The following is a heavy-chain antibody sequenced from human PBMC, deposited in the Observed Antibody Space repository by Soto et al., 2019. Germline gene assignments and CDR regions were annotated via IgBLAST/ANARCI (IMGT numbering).Heavy chain of an antibody. CDR2: IYYSGNT. CDR3: ARDRRDYGDSRGRFEP. D-gene: IGHD4-17*01. J-gene: IGHJ5*02. V-gene: IGHV4-30-4*01. CDR1: GGSISSGDYF. Sequence: QVQLQESGPGLVKPSQTLSLTCTVSGGSISSGDYFWAWIRQPPGKGLDWIGNIYYSGNTYYNPSLKSRGTLSIDTSKNQFSLNLRALTAADTAVDYCARDRRDYGDSRGRFEPWGQGTLVTVSS.